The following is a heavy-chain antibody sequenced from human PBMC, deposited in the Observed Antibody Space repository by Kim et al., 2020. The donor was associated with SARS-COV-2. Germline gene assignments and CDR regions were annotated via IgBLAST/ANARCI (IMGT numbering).Heavy chain of an antibody. CDR1: GFTFSSYA. V-gene: IGHV3-30*04. D-gene: IGHD3-22*01. J-gene: IGHJ4*02. CDR2: ISYDGSNK. Sequence: GGSLRLSCAASGFTFSSYAMHWVRQAPGKGLEWVAVISYDGSNKYYADSVKGRFTISRDNSKNTLYLQMNSLRAEDTAVYYCARDLGDYYDSSGGDYWGQGTLVTVSS. CDR3: ARDLGDYYDSSGGDY.